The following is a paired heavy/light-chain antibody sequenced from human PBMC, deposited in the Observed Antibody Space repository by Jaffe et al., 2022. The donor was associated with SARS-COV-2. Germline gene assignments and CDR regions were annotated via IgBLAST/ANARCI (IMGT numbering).Heavy chain of an antibody. CDR1: GFTFSSYW. CDR2: IKQDGSEK. Sequence: EVQVVESGGGLVQPGGSLRLSCAASGFTFSSYWMSWVRQAPGKGLEWVANIKQDGSEKYYVDSVKGRFSISRDNAKNSLYLQMNSLTAEDTAVYYCAKSSGYDYYYYYNGLDVWGQGTTVTVSS. CDR3: AKSSGYDYYYYYNGLDV. V-gene: IGHV3-7*03. D-gene: IGHD5-12*01. J-gene: IGHJ6*02.
Light chain of an antibody. J-gene: IGLJ3*02. CDR2: ANS. CDR1: SSNIGAGFD. V-gene: IGLV1-40*01. CDR3: QSYDSSLSGWV. Sequence: QSVLTQPPSVSGAPGQRVTISCTGSSSNIGAGFDVHWYQHLPGTAPKLLIYANSNRPSGVPDRVSGSKSGTSASLAISGLQAEDEADYYCQSYDSSLSGWVFGGGTKLTVL.